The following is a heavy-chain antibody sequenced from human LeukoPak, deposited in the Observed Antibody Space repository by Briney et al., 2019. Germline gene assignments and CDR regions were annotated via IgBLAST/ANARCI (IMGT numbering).Heavy chain of an antibody. CDR2: ISSSSSYI. CDR3: ARSGRMTTVTTGLFDY. Sequence: GGSLRLSCAASGFTFSSYSMNWVRQAPGKGLEWVSSISSSSSYIYYAVSVKGRFTISRDNAKNSLYLQMNSLRAEDTAVYYCARSGRMTTVTTGLFDYWGQGTLVTVSS. J-gene: IGHJ4*02. V-gene: IGHV3-21*01. D-gene: IGHD4-17*01. CDR1: GFTFSSYS.